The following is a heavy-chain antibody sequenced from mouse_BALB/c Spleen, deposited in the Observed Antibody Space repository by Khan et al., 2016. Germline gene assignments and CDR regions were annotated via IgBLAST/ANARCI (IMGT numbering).Heavy chain of an antibody. CDR3: ARIKRIVATYFDY. CDR2: TNPTNGRT. Sequence: QVQLQQPGAELVKAGASVKMSCKASGSTFTSYWMPWVKQRLGQGLEWFAETNPTNGRTYYTEKFKSKATLTVDKSSSTAYMLLSGPTFEDSAVYYCARIKRIVATYFDYWGQGTTLTVSS. J-gene: IGHJ2*01. D-gene: IGHD1-1*01. CDR1: GSTFTSYW. V-gene: IGHV1S81*02.